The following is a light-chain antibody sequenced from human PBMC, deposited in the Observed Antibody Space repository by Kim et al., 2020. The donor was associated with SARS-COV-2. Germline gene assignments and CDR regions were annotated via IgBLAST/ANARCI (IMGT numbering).Light chain of an antibody. CDR1: SSNIGAGYD. Sequence: QRVTISCTGSSSNIGAGYDVHWYQQLPGAAPKLLIYGNNNRPSGVPDRLSASKSGTSASLAITGLQAEDEADYYCQSYDSSLSAYVFGTGTKVTVL. CDR2: GNN. J-gene: IGLJ1*01. CDR3: QSYDSSLSAYV. V-gene: IGLV1-40*01.